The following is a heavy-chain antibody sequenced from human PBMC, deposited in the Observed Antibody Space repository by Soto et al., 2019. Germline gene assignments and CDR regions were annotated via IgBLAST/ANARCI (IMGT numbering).Heavy chain of an antibody. CDR2: IYWNDDK. J-gene: IGHJ6*04. CDR3: ARTGCVGNDGYLFSYFVMDV. V-gene: IGHV2-5*01. CDR1: GFSLDSSGVG. Sequence: QITLKESGPTLVKPTQTLTLTCSFSGFSLDSSGVGVGWVRQPPGKALEWLGVIYWNDDKRYSPSLQTRVTTAKDPSAIQVFLTLTAGDPMTTGTYSGARTGCVGNDGYLFSYFVMDVGGKGTTFMVS. D-gene: IGHD2-15*01.